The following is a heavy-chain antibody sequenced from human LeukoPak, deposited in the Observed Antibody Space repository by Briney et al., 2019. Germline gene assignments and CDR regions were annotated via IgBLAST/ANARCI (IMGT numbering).Heavy chain of an antibody. CDR3: AREKQATDAFDI. D-gene: IGHD5-24*01. CDR2: IKQDGSEK. CDR1: GFTFSSYE. J-gene: IGHJ3*02. V-gene: IGHV3-7*01. Sequence: PGGSLRLSCAASGFTFSSYEMNWVRQAPGKGLEWVANIKQDGSEKYYVDSVKGRFTISRDNAKNSLYLQMNSLRAEDTAVYYCAREKQATDAFDIWGQGTMVTVSS.